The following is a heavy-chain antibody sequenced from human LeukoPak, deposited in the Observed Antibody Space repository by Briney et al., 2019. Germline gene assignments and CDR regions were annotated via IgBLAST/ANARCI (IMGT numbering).Heavy chain of an antibody. V-gene: IGHV3-21*01. D-gene: IGHD6-13*01. J-gene: IGHJ4*02. CDR1: GFTFSSYS. Sequence: GGSLRLSCAASGFTFSSYSMNWVRQAPGKGLEWVSSISSSSSYIYYADSVKGRFTISRDNAKNSLYLQMNSLRAEDTAVYYCANTSLGAAGILSDYWGQGTLVTVSS. CDR3: ANTSLGAAGILSDY. CDR2: ISSSSSYI.